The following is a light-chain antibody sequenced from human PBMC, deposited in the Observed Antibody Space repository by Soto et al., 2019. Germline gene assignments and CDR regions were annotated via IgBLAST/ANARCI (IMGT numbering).Light chain of an antibody. CDR2: EVT. V-gene: IGLV2-14*01. CDR1: PSGVGAYNY. Sequence: QSALTQPASVFGSPGQSIALSCTGTPSGVGAYNYVSWYQQHPGKAPKLMISEVTNRPSGVSDRFSGSKSGNTASLTISGLQAEDEADYYCSSFTSRFTFVFGTGTKLTVL. J-gene: IGLJ1*01. CDR3: SSFTSRFTFV.